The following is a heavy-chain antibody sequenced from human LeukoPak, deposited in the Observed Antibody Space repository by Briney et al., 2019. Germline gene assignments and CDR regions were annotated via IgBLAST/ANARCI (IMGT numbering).Heavy chain of an antibody. J-gene: IGHJ5*02. CDR2: IKHDGSEK. Sequence: GGSLRLSCAASGFTFSSYEMNWVRQAPGQGLEWVANIKHDGSEKYYVDSVKGRFTISREDGKNSLSLQMNNVRAEDTAVYYCAYTNNLYHWGQGTLVVVSS. CDR1: GFTFSSYE. CDR3: AYTNNLYH. D-gene: IGHD3-16*01. V-gene: IGHV3-7*01.